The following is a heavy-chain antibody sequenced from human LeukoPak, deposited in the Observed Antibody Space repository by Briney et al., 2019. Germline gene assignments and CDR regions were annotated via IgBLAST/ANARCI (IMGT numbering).Heavy chain of an antibody. CDR1: GYTFTGYY. D-gene: IGHD5-12*01. V-gene: IGHV1-2*02. CDR3: ARGLEDIVATNDYSDY. Sequence: ASVKVSCKASGYTFTGYYMHWVRQAPGQGLEWMGWINPNSGGTNYAQKFQGRVTMTRDTSISTAYMELSRLRSEDTAVYYCARGLEDIVATNDYSDYWGQGTLVTVSS. J-gene: IGHJ4*02. CDR2: INPNSGGT.